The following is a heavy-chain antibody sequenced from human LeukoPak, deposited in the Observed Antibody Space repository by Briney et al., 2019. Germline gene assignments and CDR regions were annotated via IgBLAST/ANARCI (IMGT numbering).Heavy chain of an antibody. CDR3: ARGGLWFGELLGTFDY. J-gene: IGHJ4*02. Sequence: DSVKVPCKASGYTFTSYGISWVRQAPGQGLEWMGWISAYNGNTNYAQKLQGRVTMTTDTSTSTAHMELRSLRSDYTAVYYCARGGLWFGELLGTFDYWGQGTLVTVSS. V-gene: IGHV1-18*01. CDR2: ISAYNGNT. CDR1: GYTFTSYG. D-gene: IGHD3-10*01.